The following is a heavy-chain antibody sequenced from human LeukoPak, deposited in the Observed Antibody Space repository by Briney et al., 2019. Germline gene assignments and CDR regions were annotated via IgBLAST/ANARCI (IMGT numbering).Heavy chain of an antibody. Sequence: SETLSLTCTVSGGSISSYYWSWIRQPPGKGLEWIGYIYYSGSTNYNPSLKSRVTISVDTSKNQFSLKLSSVTAADTAVYYCARDRPYYDILTGYLNDAFDIWGQGTMVTVSS. CDR2: IYYSGST. CDR3: ARDRPYYDILTGYLNDAFDI. J-gene: IGHJ3*02. V-gene: IGHV4-59*01. D-gene: IGHD3-9*01. CDR1: GGSISSYY.